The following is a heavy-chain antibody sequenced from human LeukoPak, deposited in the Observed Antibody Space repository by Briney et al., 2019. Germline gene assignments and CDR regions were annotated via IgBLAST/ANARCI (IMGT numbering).Heavy chain of an antibody. CDR2: ISSGSSYI. CDR3: ARLTGRDYYYYYMDV. J-gene: IGHJ6*03. CDR1: GFTFMTYS. D-gene: IGHD7-27*01. V-gene: IGHV3-21*06. Sequence: GGSLRLSCSGSGFTFMTYSMTWVRQAPGKGLEWVASISSGSSYIKYSDSVRGRFVVSRDNVKNSMYLQMSSLRAEDTAVYYCARLTGRDYYYYYMDVWGKGTTVTVSS.